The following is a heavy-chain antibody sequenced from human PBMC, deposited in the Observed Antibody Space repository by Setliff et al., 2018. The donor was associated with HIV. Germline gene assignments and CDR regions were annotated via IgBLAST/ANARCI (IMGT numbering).Heavy chain of an antibody. V-gene: IGHV3-66*02. D-gene: IGHD2-15*01. Sequence: GGSLRLSCAASGFTFSSYWMSWVRQAPGKGLEWVSVIYSGGRTFYADSVKGRITISRDNSKNTVYPQMNSLRPEDTAVYYCATGGAYCGGGSCFDPWGQGTLVTVSS. J-gene: IGHJ5*02. CDR2: IYSGGRT. CDR1: GFTFSSYW. CDR3: ATGGAYCGGGSCFDP.